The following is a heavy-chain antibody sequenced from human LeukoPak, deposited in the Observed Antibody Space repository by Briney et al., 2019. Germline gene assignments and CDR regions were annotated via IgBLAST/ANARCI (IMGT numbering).Heavy chain of an antibody. CDR2: LRYDGTNK. CDR3: ARGGGLYGDFDY. CDR1: GFTFSTYG. Sequence: GGSLRLSCAASGFTFSTYGMHWVRQAPGKGLEWVAFLRYDGTNKYYADSVKGRFTISRDNSKNTLYLQMNSLRAEDTAVYYCARGGGLYGDFDYWGQGTLVTVSS. D-gene: IGHD4-17*01. J-gene: IGHJ4*02. V-gene: IGHV3-30*02.